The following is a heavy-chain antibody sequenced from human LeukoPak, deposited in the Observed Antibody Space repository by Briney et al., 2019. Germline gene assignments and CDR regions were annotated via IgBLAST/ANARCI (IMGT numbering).Heavy chain of an antibody. V-gene: IGHV3-30*02. J-gene: IGHJ4*02. Sequence: GGSLRLSCAASGFTFSTYGMHWVRQAPGKGLEWVAFIRYDGSIKYYADSVRGRFTISRDNSKNTLYLQMNSLRAEDTAVYYCAKDSRAYNYGQFDYWGQGTLVTVSS. CDR3: AKDSRAYNYGQFDY. CDR1: GFTFSTYG. D-gene: IGHD5-18*01. CDR2: IRYDGSIK.